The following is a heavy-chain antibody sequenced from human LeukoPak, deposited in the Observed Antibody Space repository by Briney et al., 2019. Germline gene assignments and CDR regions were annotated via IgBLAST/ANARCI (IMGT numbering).Heavy chain of an antibody. CDR3: ALLSGGTFDY. D-gene: IGHD2/OR15-2a*01. J-gene: IGHJ4*02. CDR1: GFIVTSNY. Sequence: PGGSLRLSCAASGFIVTSNYLAWARQAPGKGLEWVSTISNGGDTYYGDSVRGRCTISRDESTNTLSLQVDSLRVEDMGVYYCALLSGGTFDYWGQGTLVTVAS. CDR2: ISNGGDT. V-gene: IGHV3-53*01.